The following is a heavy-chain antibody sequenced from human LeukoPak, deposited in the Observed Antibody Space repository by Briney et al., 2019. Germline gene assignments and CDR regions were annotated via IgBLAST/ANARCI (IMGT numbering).Heavy chain of an antibody. CDR1: GYTFTSYG. D-gene: IGHD7-27*01. Sequence: VKVSCKASGYTFTSYGISWVRQAPGQGLEWMGWISAYNGNTNYAQKLQGRVTMTTDTSTSTAYMELRSLRSDDTAVYYCARVPWGSLDYYYMDVWGKGTTVTVSS. J-gene: IGHJ6*03. CDR2: ISAYNGNT. V-gene: IGHV1-18*01. CDR3: ARVPWGSLDYYYMDV.